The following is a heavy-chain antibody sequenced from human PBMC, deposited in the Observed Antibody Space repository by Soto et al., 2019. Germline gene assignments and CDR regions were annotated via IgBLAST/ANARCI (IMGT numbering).Heavy chain of an antibody. V-gene: IGHV3-23*01. J-gene: IGHJ4*02. CDR2: ISGNGGST. Sequence: EVQLLESGGGLVQPGGSLRLSCAASGFTFSSYAMSWVRQAPGKGLEWVSGISGNGGSTHYADSVKGRFTISRDNSKNTLYLEMNSLRAEDTALYYCAKERSYYVGFYFDYWGQGTLVTVSS. CDR3: AKERSYYVGFYFDY. CDR1: GFTFSSYA. D-gene: IGHD1-26*01.